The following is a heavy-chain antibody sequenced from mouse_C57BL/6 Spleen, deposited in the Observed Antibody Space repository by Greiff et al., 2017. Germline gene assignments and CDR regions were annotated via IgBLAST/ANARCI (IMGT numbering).Heavy chain of an antibody. V-gene: IGHV1-61*01. Sequence: QVQLQQPGAELVRPGSSVKLSCKASGYTFTSYWMDWVKQRPGQGLEWIGNIYPSDSETHYNQKFKDKATLTVDKSSSTAYMQLSSLTSEDSAVYYCARGGFDYYDYDGYAMDYWGQGTSVTVSS. J-gene: IGHJ4*01. D-gene: IGHD2-4*01. CDR1: GYTFTSYW. CDR2: IYPSDSET. CDR3: ARGGFDYYDYDGYAMDY.